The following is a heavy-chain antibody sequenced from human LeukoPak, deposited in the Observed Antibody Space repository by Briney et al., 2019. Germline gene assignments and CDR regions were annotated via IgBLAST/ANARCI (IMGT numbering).Heavy chain of an antibody. D-gene: IGHD3-3*01. CDR3: ARGGYDSDFDY. J-gene: IGHJ4*02. V-gene: IGHV4-59*01. CDR1: GGSNSTYY. CDR2: IYFTGRT. Sequence: SETLSLTCTVSGGSNSTYYWSWIRLPPGKGLEWIAYIYFTGRTQYNPSLKSRVTISEDTSKNQFSLRLSSVTPADTAVYYCARGGYDSDFDYWGQGTLVTVSS.